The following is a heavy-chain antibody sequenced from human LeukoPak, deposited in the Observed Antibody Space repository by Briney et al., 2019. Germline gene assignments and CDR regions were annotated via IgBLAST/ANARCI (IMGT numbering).Heavy chain of an antibody. J-gene: IGHJ4*02. CDR2: IHYSGST. Sequence: PSETLSLTCTVSGGSISGHFWSWIRQPPGKGLELTGHIHYSGSTFYKPSLKSRVTISLDSSRNQFSLRLTSVTAADTAVYYCARFSSECSDASCYLDYWGQGTLVTVSS. CDR1: GGSISGHF. V-gene: IGHV4-59*11. D-gene: IGHD3-22*01. CDR3: ARFSSECSDASCYLDY.